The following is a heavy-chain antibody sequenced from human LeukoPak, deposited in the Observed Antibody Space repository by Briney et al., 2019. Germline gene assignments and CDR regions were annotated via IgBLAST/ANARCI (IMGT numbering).Heavy chain of an antibody. J-gene: IGHJ4*02. CDR3: ARGIYTGSGTYYADY. D-gene: IGHD3-10*01. Sequence: GGSLRLSCAASGVTFNEYGMHWVRQAPVKGLEWVALIWYDGGNKYYANSVKGRFTISRDNFKNTLYLQMNSLRAEDTAVYYCARGIYTGSGTYYADYWGQGTLVTVSS. CDR1: GVTFNEYG. CDR2: IWYDGGNK. V-gene: IGHV3-33*01.